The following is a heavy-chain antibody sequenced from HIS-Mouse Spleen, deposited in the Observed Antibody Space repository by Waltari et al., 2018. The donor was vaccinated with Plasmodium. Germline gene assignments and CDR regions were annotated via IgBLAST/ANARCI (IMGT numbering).Heavy chain of an antibody. J-gene: IGHJ3*02. D-gene: IGHD2-8*01. CDR3: AKVAQGTRDAFDI. CDR1: GCTFSSYG. CDR2: ISYDGSNK. Sequence: QVQLVESGGGVVQPGRSLRLPCAASGCTFSSYGMHWVRQAPGKGLEWVAVISYDGSNKYYADSVKGRFTISRDNSKNTLYLQMNSLRAEDTAVYYCAKVAQGTRDAFDIWGQGTMVTVSS. V-gene: IGHV3-30*18.